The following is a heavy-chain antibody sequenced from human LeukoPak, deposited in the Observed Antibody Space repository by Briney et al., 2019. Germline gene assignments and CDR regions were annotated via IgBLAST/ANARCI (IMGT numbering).Heavy chain of an antibody. J-gene: IGHJ6*03. CDR1: GGTFSSYA. D-gene: IGHD2-2*01. V-gene: IGHV1-69*13. CDR2: IIPIFGTA. CDR3: AREYRYCSSTSCYPRSYYYYYMDV. Sequence: SVKVSCKASGGTFSSYAISWVRQARGQGLEWMGGIIPIFGTANYAQKFQGRVTITADESTSTAYMELSSLRSEDTAVYYCAREYRYCSSTSCYPRSYYYYYMDVWGKGTTVTVSS.